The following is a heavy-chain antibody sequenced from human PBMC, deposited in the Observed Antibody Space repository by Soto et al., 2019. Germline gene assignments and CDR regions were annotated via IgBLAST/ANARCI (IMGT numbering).Heavy chain of an antibody. J-gene: IGHJ4*02. CDR2: VSHDGRNT. Sequence: VQLVESGGGVVQPGRSLRLSCAGSGFTFSDYAMHWVRQAPGTGLEWVAVVSHDGRNTHYADCVKGRFTISIDSSKNTVSLEMTRLRADDTAVYYCAKGGRQWLVTSDFNYWGQGALVTVSS. CDR1: GFTFSDYA. V-gene: IGHV3-30*18. CDR3: AKGGRQWLVTSDFNY. D-gene: IGHD6-19*01.